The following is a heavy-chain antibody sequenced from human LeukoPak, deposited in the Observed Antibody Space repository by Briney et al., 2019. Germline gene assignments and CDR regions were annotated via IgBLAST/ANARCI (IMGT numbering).Heavy chain of an antibody. D-gene: IGHD3-22*01. CDR2: ISSSSSYI. CDR3: ARDGYYYDSSGYLDY. CDR1: GFTFSSYS. V-gene: IGHV3-21*01. J-gene: IGHJ4*02. Sequence: GGSLRLSCAASGFTFSSYSMNWVRQAPGKGLEWVSSISSSSSYIYYADSVKGRFTISRDNSKNTLYLQMNSLRAEGTAVYYCARDGYYYDSSGYLDYWGQGTLVTVSS.